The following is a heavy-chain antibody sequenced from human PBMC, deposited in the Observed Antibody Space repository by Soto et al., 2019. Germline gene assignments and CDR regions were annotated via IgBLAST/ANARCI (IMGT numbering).Heavy chain of an antibody. CDR1: GYSFTNND. J-gene: IGHJ5*02. CDR2: MNPGSGDT. Sequence: QVKLVQSGAEVREPGASVKVSCKASGYSFTNNDVSWVRQATGQGLEWMGWMNPGSGDTGYAQKFQGRVTMTGDISIATAYMELSSLRSDDTAIYYCARMATFGSLNWFDPWGQGTLVTVSS. CDR3: ARMATFGSLNWFDP. D-gene: IGHD3-16*01. V-gene: IGHV1-8*01.